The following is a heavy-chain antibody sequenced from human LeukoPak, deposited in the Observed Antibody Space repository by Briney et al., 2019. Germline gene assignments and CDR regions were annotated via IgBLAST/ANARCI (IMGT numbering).Heavy chain of an antibody. J-gene: IGHJ4*02. Sequence: PGGSLRLSCAASGFTFDDYAMHWVRHAPGKGLEWVSGISWNSGSIGYADSVKGRFTISRGNAKNSLYLQMNSLRAEDTALYYCAKGGARWFGELHVWGQGTLVTVSS. CDR2: ISWNSGSI. CDR3: AKGGARWFGELHV. V-gene: IGHV3-9*01. D-gene: IGHD3-10*01. CDR1: GFTFDDYA.